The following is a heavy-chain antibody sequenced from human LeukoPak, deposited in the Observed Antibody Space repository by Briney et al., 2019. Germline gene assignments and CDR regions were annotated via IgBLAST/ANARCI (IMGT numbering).Heavy chain of an antibody. CDR1: GDSVSSNSAA. J-gene: IGHJ4*02. CDR3: ARDHGSGSYGWDFSGFDY. V-gene: IGHV6-1*01. Sequence: SQTLSLTCAISGDSVSSNSAAWNWIRQSPSRGLEWLGRTYYRSKWYNDYAVSVKSRITINPDTSKNQFSLQLNSVTPEDTAAYYCARDHGSGSYGWDFSGFDYWGQGTLVTVSS. D-gene: IGHD3-10*01. CDR2: TYYRSKWYN.